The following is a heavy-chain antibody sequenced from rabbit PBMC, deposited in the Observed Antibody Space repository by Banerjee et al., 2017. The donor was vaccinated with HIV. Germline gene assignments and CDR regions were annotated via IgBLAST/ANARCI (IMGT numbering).Heavy chain of an antibody. CDR1: GFDFSSNA. Sequence: QSLEESGGDLVKPGASLTLTCTASGFDFSSNAMCWVRQAPGKGLEWIACIDGGSSGSTYYASWAKGRFTISKTSSTTVTLQMTSLTAADTATYFCARGDASLTAYTAFNLWGQGTLVTVS. J-gene: IGHJ4*01. D-gene: IGHD6-1*01. V-gene: IGHV1S40*01. CDR3: ARGDASLTAYTAFNL. CDR2: IDGGSSGST.